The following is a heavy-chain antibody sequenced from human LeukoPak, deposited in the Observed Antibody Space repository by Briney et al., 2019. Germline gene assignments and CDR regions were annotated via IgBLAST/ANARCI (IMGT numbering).Heavy chain of an antibody. CDR3: ATWHYYDYYLDY. CDR1: GDSISSSNW. V-gene: IGHV4-4*02. D-gene: IGHD3-22*01. Sequence: SETLSLTCAVSGDSISSSNWWSWVRQPPGKGLEWVAEIHHSGSTNYNPSLKSRVTISVDKSKNQFSLKLSSVTAADTAVYYCATWHYYDYYLDYWGQGTLVTVSS. J-gene: IGHJ4*02. CDR2: IHHSGST.